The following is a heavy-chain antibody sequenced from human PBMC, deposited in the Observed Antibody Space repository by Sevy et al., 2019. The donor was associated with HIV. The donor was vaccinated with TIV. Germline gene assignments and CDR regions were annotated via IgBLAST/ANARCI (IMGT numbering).Heavy chain of an antibody. CDR1: GFTFSSYA. D-gene: IGHD1-26*01. V-gene: IGHV3-23*01. CDR2: ISGGGGST. Sequence: GGSLRLSCAASGFTFSSYAMSWVRQAPGKGLEWVSAISGGGGSTYYADSVKGRFTISRDNSKNTMYLQMNSLRAEDRAVKYCAKVGSGSYKKGFGGASDFDYWGQGTLVTVSS. CDR3: AKVGSGSYKKGFGGASDFDY. J-gene: IGHJ4*02.